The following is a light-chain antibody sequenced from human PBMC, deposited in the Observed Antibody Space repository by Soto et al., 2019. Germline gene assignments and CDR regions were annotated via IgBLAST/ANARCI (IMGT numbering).Light chain of an antibody. CDR1: SSDVGGYKF. CDR3: CSYAGSYSVV. V-gene: IGLV2-14*01. J-gene: IGLJ2*01. Sequence: QSALTQPASVSASPGQSITISCTGTSSDVGGYKFVSWYQHHPGKAPKLMIYEVNNRPSGVPDRFSGSKSGNTASLTISGLQAEDEADYYCCSYAGSYSVVFGGGTKLTVL. CDR2: EVN.